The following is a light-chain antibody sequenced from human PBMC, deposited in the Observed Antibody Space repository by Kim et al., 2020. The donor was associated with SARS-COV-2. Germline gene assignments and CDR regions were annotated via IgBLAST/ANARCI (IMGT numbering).Light chain of an antibody. CDR2: GAS. CDR3: QKYSNSPFT. V-gene: IGKV3-20*01. Sequence: PVGDATPPGSPGSPGVSNYLAWYQHKPGRAPRLLISGASRRATGTPDRFSGSGSGTDFTLTISRLEPEDFAVYYCQKYSNSPFTFGPGTKVDIK. CDR1: SPGVSNY. J-gene: IGKJ3*01.